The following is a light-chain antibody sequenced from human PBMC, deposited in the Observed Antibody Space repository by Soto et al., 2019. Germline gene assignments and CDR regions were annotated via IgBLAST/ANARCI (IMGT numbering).Light chain of an antibody. Sequence: EIVLTQSPVTLALSPGEAATLSCSATEILSSTYMAWYQQKPGQAPRLLIYGAATRAAGVPARFSGRGSGTEFTLTISSLQSEDFGVYYCQQYNNWPGTFGQGTKVDIK. V-gene: IGKV3-15*01. CDR3: QQYNNWPGT. CDR1: EILSSTY. CDR2: GAA. J-gene: IGKJ1*01.